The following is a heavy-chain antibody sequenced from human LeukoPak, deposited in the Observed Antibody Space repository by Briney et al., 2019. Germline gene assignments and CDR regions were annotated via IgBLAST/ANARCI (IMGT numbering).Heavy chain of an antibody. V-gene: IGHV1-8*02. Sequence: ASVKVSCKASGYTITNYDINWVRQATGQGLEWMGWMNPNSGNTGYAQKFQGRVTMTRNTSISTAYMELSSLRSEDTAVYYCARGMIGSSYFDYWGQGTLVTVSS. CDR2: MNPNSGNT. CDR1: GYTITNYD. D-gene: IGHD3-22*01. J-gene: IGHJ4*02. CDR3: ARGMIGSSYFDY.